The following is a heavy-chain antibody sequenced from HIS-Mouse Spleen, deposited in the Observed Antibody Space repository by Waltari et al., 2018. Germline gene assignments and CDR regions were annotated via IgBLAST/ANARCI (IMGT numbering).Heavy chain of an antibody. CDR3: ARRLLTGDAFDI. J-gene: IGHJ3*02. V-gene: IGHV3-21*01. D-gene: IGHD7-27*01. CDR2: ISSSSSYI. CDR1: GFTFRRYS. Sequence: EVQLVQSGGGLVKPGGSLRLSCAASGFTFRRYSMNWVRQAPGKGLEWVSSISSSSSYIYYADSVKGRFTISRDNAKNSLYLQMNSLRAEDTAVYYCARRLLTGDAFDIWGQGTMVTVSS.